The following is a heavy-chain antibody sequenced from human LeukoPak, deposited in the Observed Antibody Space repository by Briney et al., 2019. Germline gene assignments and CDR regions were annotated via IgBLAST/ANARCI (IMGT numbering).Heavy chain of an antibody. D-gene: IGHD1-26*01. CDR2: TQSDGYGK. CDR1: GFMFSSYG. CDR3: GKHDSASDY. J-gene: IGHJ4*02. Sequence: GGSLRLSCVTSGFMFSSYGMHWVRQARGKGLEWVAFTQSDGYGKDYRDSVKGRFTISRDNSKNTLYLQMNFLRAEDTALYYCGKHDSASDYWGQGTLVTVSS. V-gene: IGHV3-30*02.